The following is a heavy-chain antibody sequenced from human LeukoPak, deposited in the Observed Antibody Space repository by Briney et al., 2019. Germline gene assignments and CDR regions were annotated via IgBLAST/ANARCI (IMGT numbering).Heavy chain of an antibody. D-gene: IGHD3-3*01. V-gene: IGHV4-59*11. CDR1: GGSISSHY. Sequence: SETLSLTCTVSGGSISSHYWSWIRQPPGKGLEWIGYIYYSGSTNYNPSLKSRVTISVDTSKNQFSLKLSSVTAADTAVYYCARESYDFWSGYPYYYYMDVWGKGTTVTVSS. CDR2: IYYSGST. CDR3: ARESYDFWSGYPYYYYMDV. J-gene: IGHJ6*03.